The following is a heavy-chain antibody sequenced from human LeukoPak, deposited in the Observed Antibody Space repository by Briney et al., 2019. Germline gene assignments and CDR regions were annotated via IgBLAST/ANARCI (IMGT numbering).Heavy chain of an antibody. CDR2: IYYSGST. D-gene: IGHD6-19*01. Sequence: MPSETLSLTCIVSSGSISSSNYYWGWIRQPPGKGLEWIGSIYYSGSTYYNPSLKSRVTISIDTSKKNFSLNLSSVTAADTAVYYCARINGWSGAQYYFDSWGQGTLVTVSS. CDR1: SGSISSSNYY. J-gene: IGHJ4*02. CDR3: ARINGWSGAQYYFDS. V-gene: IGHV4-39*07.